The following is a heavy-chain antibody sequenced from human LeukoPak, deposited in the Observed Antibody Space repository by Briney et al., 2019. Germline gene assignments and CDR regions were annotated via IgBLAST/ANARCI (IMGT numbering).Heavy chain of an antibody. Sequence: PGGSLRLSCAASGFTFSSYGMHWVRQAPGKGLEWVAVIWYDGSNKYYADSVKGRFTISRDNSKNTLYLQMNSLRAEDTAVYYCARVRGRGSSWYGYPSCMDVWGQGTTVTVSS. D-gene: IGHD6-13*01. CDR1: GFTFSSYG. V-gene: IGHV3-33*01. CDR2: IWYDGSNK. J-gene: IGHJ6*02. CDR3: ARVRGRGSSWYGYPSCMDV.